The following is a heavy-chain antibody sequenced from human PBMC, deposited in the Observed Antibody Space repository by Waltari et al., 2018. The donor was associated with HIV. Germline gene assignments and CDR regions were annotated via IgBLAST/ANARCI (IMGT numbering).Heavy chain of an antibody. D-gene: IGHD1-26*01. CDR2: MNPNTGDT. Sequence: QVQLVQSGAEVKNPGASVKVSCKASGYTFTSHNIYWVRLARGQGLEWMGWMNPNTGDTAYAQKFQGRVTMTRNTSMSTAYMELSSLRSEDTAVYYCARVRRPSGSYYLSYWGQGTLVTVSS. V-gene: IGHV1-8*01. CDR3: ARVRRPSGSYYLSY. CDR1: GYTFTSHN. J-gene: IGHJ4*02.